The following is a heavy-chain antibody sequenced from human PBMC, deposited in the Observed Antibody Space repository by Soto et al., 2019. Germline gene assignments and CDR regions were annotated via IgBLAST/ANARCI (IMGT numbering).Heavy chain of an antibody. D-gene: IGHD1-1*01. CDR2: IYYSGST. V-gene: IGHV4-31*03. CDR3: ARGSTREVSRFDY. Sequence: PSETLSLTCPVSGGSLSSGGYYWSWLRQHPGKGLEWIGYIYYSGSTYYNPSLKSRVTISVDTSKNQFSLKLSSVTAADTAVYYCARGSTREVSRFDYWGQGTLVTVSS. CDR1: GGSLSSGGYY. J-gene: IGHJ4*02.